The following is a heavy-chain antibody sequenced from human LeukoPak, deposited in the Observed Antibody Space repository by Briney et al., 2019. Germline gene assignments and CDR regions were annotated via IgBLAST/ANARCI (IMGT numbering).Heavy chain of an antibody. CDR3: ARGGPEWPLDY. CDR2: IWYDGSNK. V-gene: IGHV3-33*01. D-gene: IGHD3-3*01. CDR1: GFTFSSYG. Sequence: GGSLRLSCAASGFTFSSYGMHWVRQAPGKGLEWVAVIWYDGSNKYYADSVKGRFTISRDNSKNTLYLQMNSLRVEDTAVYYCARGGPEWPLDYWGQGTLVTVST. J-gene: IGHJ4*02.